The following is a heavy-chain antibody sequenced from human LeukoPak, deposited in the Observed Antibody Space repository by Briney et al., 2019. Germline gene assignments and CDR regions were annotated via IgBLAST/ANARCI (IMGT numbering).Heavy chain of an antibody. Sequence: GGSLRLSCAASGLTFSSYAMSWVRQAPGKGLEWVSAINGSGGSTYYADSVKGRFTISRDNSENTLYLQMNSLRAEGTAVYYSAIGPYDYVWGSYRPETYNWFDPWGQGTLVTVSS. CDR1: GLTFSSYA. V-gene: IGHV3-23*01. D-gene: IGHD3-16*02. J-gene: IGHJ5*02. CDR2: INGSGGST. CDR3: AIGPYDYVWGSYRPETYNWFDP.